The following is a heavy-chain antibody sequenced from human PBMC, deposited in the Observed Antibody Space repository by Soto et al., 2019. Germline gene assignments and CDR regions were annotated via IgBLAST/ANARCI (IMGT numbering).Heavy chain of an antibody. Sequence: SETLSLTCAVSGYSISSGYYWGWIRQPPGKGLEWIGSIYHSGSTYYNPSLKSRVTISVDTSKNQFSLKLSSVTAADTAVYYCAGSIAVAGSGYWGQGTLVTVS. J-gene: IGHJ4*02. CDR3: AGSIAVAGSGY. V-gene: IGHV4-38-2*01. CDR2: IYHSGST. CDR1: GYSISSGYY. D-gene: IGHD6-19*01.